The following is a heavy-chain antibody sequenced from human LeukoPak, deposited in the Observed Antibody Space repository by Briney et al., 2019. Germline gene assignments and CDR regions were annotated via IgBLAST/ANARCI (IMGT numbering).Heavy chain of an antibody. Sequence: SVKVSCKASGGTFSSYAISWVRQAPGQGLEWMGRIIPIFGIANYAQKFQGRVTITADKSTSTAYMELSSLRSEDTAVYYCARVRRDGYNYLAYWGQGTLVTVSS. J-gene: IGHJ4*02. CDR1: GGTFSSYA. V-gene: IGHV1-69*04. CDR3: ARVRRDGYNYLAY. CDR2: IIPIFGIA. D-gene: IGHD5-24*01.